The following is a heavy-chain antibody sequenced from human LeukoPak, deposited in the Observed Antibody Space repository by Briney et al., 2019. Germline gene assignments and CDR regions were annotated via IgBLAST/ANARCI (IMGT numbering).Heavy chain of an antibody. CDR2: IWYDGSDK. CDR3: ARRVQYYFDY. V-gene: IGHV3-33*01. J-gene: IGHJ4*02. Sequence: GRSLRLSCAASGFIFSNYDMHWVRQAPGKGLERVAVIWYDGSDKHYADSVQGRFTISRDNSKNSLYPQMNSLRAEDTALYYCARRVQYYFDYWGQGTLVTVSS. CDR1: GFIFSNYD.